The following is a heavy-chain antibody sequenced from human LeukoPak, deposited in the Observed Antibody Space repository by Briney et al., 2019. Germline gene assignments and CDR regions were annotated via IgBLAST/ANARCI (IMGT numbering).Heavy chain of an antibody. CDR2: IYTTGST. D-gene: IGHD1-26*01. V-gene: IGHV4-61*02. CDR1: GYSISSGYY. J-gene: IGHJ4*02. Sequence: SETLSLTCTVSGYSISSGYYWGWIRQPAGKGLEWIGRIYTTGSTNHNPSLKSRVIMSVDTSRNQFSLKLSSVTAADTAVYFCARVYTTYFFDYWGQGILVTVAS. CDR3: ARVYTTYFFDY.